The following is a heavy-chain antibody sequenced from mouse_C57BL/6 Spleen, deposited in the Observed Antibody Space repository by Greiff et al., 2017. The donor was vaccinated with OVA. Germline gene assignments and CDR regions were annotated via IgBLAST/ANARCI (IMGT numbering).Heavy chain of an antibody. CDR3: ARSKVTTVVATDAMDY. CDR1: GYTFTSYW. CDR2: INPSNGGT. D-gene: IGHD1-1*01. J-gene: IGHJ4*01. Sequence: QVQLQQPGTELVKPGASVKLSCKASGYTFTSYWMHWVKQRPGQGLEWIGNINPSNGGTNYNEKFKSKATLTVDKSSSTAYMQLSSLTSEDSAVYYCARSKVTTVVATDAMDYWGQGTSVTVSS. V-gene: IGHV1-53*01.